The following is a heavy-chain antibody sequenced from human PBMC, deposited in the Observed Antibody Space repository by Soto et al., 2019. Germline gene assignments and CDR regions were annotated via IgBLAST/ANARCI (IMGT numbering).Heavy chain of an antibody. Sequence: GGSLRLSCAASEFTLSDFYVTWIRQAPGKGLEWVSHIGSSGTTTYYADSVQGRFTISRDNAGNSVYLQMNSLRGEDTAVYYCARGRYHFFDYWGRGTLVTVSS. J-gene: IGHJ4*02. D-gene: IGHD2-2*02. V-gene: IGHV3-11*01. CDR1: EFTLSDFY. CDR3: ARGRYHFFDY. CDR2: IGSSGTTT.